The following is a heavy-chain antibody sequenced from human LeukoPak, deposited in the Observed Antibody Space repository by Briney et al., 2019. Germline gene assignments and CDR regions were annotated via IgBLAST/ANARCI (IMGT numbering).Heavy chain of an antibody. CDR3: ARMSAINGGFDP. D-gene: IGHD2-21*01. CDR1: GFSLTTSGMC. V-gene: IGHV2-70*11. Sequence: SGPALVKPTQTLTLTRTFSGFSLTTSGMCVSWIRQPPGKALEWLARIDWDDDTYYSTSLKTRLTISKDTSKNQVVLTMTNMDPVDTATYYCARMSAINGGFDPWGQGTLVTVSS. J-gene: IGHJ5*02. CDR2: IDWDDDT.